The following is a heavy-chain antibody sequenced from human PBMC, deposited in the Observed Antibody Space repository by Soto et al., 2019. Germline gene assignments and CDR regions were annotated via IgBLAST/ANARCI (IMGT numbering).Heavy chain of an antibody. J-gene: IGHJ5*02. CDR3: ARDRSIAVAGKGAKAWFDP. D-gene: IGHD6-19*01. CDR1: GFTFSSYA. CDR2: ISGSGGST. Sequence: GGSLRLSCAASGFTFSSYAMSWVRQAPGKGLEWVSAISGSGGSTYYADSVKGRFTISRDNSKNTLYLQMNSLRAEDTAVYYCARDRSIAVAGKGAKAWFDPWGQGTLVTVSS. V-gene: IGHV3-23*01.